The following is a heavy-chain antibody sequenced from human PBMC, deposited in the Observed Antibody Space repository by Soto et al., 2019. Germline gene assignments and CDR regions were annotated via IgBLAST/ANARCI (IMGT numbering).Heavy chain of an antibody. Sequence: GGSLRLSCSVFGFTFSSYTMHWVRQAPGKGLQYVSSISSNGGSTYYADSVKGRFTISRDKSKNTLYLQMNSLRAEDTAVYYCARTAYCGGDCYSREFDYWGQGTLVTVSS. CDR2: ISSNGGST. D-gene: IGHD2-21*02. V-gene: IGHV3-64*04. CDR3: ARTAYCGGDCYSREFDY. J-gene: IGHJ4*02. CDR1: GFTFSSYT.